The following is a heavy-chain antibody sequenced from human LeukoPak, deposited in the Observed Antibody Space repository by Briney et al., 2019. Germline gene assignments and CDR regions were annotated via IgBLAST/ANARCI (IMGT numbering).Heavy chain of an antibody. Sequence: GGSLRLSCAASGFTFDDYAMHWVRQAPGKGLEWVSGISWNSGSIGYADSVKGRFTISRDNAKNSLYLQMNSLGAEDMALYYCAKAGNYDILTGYWFDYWGQGTLVTVSS. CDR3: AKAGNYDILTGYWFDY. J-gene: IGHJ4*02. CDR1: GFTFDDYA. CDR2: ISWNSGSI. D-gene: IGHD3-9*01. V-gene: IGHV3-9*03.